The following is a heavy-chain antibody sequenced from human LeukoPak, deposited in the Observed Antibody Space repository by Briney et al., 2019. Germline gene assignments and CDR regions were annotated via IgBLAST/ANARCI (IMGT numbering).Heavy chain of an antibody. CDR2: IYYSGST. Sequence: PSETLSLTCTVSGGSISSYYWSWIRQPPGKGLEWIGYIYYSGSTNYNPSLKSRVTISVDTSKNQFSLKLSSVTAADTAVYYCARRTVRGVIAYWGQGTLVTVSS. CDR3: ARRTVRGVIAY. V-gene: IGHV4-59*12. CDR1: GGSISSYY. J-gene: IGHJ4*02. D-gene: IGHD3-10*01.